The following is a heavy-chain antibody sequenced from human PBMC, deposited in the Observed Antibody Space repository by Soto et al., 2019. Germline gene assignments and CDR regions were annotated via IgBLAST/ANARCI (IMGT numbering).Heavy chain of an antibody. CDR3: ARDWIGLGELPTGP. CDR2: IYYSGST. D-gene: IGHD3-10*01. Sequence: TSETLSLTCTVSGGSISSGGYYWSWIRQHPGKGLEWIGYIYYSGSTYYNPSLKSRVTISVDTSKNQFSLKLSSVTAADTAVYYCARDWIGLGELPTGPWGQGTLVTVSS. CDR1: GGSISSGGYY. V-gene: IGHV4-31*03. J-gene: IGHJ5*02.